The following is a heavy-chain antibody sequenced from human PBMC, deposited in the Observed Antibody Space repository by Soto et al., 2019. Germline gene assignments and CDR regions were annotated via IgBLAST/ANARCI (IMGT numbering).Heavy chain of an antibody. CDR1: GFTFSSYD. CDR3: ARERSTTVTAYGMDV. Sequence: GGSLRLSCAASGFTFSSYDMHWVRQATGKGLEWVSAIGTAGDPYYPGSVKGRFTISRENAKNSLYLQMNSLRAGDTAVYYCARERSTTVTAYGMDVWGQGTTVTVSS. J-gene: IGHJ6*02. CDR2: IGTAGDP. V-gene: IGHV3-13*05. D-gene: IGHD4-17*01.